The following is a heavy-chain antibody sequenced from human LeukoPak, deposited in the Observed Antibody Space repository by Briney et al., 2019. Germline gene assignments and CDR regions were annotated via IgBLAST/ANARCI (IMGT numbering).Heavy chain of an antibody. CDR2: IKQDGSEK. J-gene: IGHJ6*03. V-gene: IGHV3-7*01. CDR3: ARRITIFGVVMYYYYMDV. CDR1: GFTFSSYA. Sequence: GGSLRLSCAASGFTFSSYAMSWVRQAPGKGLEWVANIKQDGSEKYYVDSVKGRFTISRDNAKNSLYLQMNSLRAEDTAVYYCARRITIFGVVMYYYYMDVWGKGTTVTVSS. D-gene: IGHD3-3*01.